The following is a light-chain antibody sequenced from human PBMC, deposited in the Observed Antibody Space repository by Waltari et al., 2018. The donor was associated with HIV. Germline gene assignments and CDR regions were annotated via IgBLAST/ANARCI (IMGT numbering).Light chain of an antibody. CDR1: QSVSSGY. V-gene: IGKV3-20*01. CDR3: QQYGISPLT. CDR2: GAS. J-gene: IGKJ4*01. Sequence: EIVLTQSPGTLSLSPGERATLSCRASQSVSSGYLAWYQQKPGQAPRLLIYGASSRATGIPDRFSGSGSGTDFTLTINRLEPEDFAVYYCQQYGISPLTFGGGTKVEIK.